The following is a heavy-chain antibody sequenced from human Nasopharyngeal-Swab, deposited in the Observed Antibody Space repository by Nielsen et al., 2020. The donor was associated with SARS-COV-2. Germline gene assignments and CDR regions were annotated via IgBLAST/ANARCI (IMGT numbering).Heavy chain of an antibody. V-gene: IGHV4-39*07. CDR2: IYYSGST. CDR3: ARAYDYVWGSYRYKLDAFDI. D-gene: IGHD3-16*02. Sequence: SETLSLTCTVSGGSISSSSYCWGWIRQPPGKGLEWIGSIYYSGSTNYNPSLKSRVTISVDTSKNQFSLKLSSVTAADTAVYYCARAYDYVWGSYRYKLDAFDIWGQGTMVTFSS. CDR1: GGSISSSSYC. J-gene: IGHJ3*02.